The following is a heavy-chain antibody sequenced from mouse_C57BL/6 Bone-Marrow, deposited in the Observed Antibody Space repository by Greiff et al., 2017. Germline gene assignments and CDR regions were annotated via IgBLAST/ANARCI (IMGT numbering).Heavy chain of an antibody. V-gene: IGHV1-54*01. CDR2: INPGSGGT. Sequence: QVQLKESGAELVRPGTSVKVSCKASGYAFTNYLIEWVKQRPGQGLEWIGVINPGSGGTNYNEKFKGKATLTADKSSSTAYMQLSSLTSEDSAVYFCARGGTTVVATVDYWGQGTTLTGSS. D-gene: IGHD1-1*01. J-gene: IGHJ2*01. CDR1: GYAFTNYL. CDR3: ARGGTTVVATVDY.